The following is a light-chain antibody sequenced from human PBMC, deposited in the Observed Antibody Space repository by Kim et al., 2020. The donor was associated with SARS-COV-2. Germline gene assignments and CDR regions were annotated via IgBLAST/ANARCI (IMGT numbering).Light chain of an antibody. J-gene: IGLJ2*01. CDR2: QDT. Sequence: SYELTQPPSVSVSPGQTASITCSGDKLGDKYACWYQQKPGQSPVLVIYQDTKRPSGIPERFSGSKSGNTATLTISGTQAMDEADYYCQTWDSTTVVFGGG. CDR3: QTWDSTTVV. V-gene: IGLV3-1*01. CDR1: KLGDKY.